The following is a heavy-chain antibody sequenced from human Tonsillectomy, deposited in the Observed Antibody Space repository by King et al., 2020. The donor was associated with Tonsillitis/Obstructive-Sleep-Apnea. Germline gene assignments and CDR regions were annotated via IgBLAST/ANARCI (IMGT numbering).Heavy chain of an antibody. CDR3: AKVGYSSGWPYWYFDL. J-gene: IGHJ2*01. CDR1: GFTFSSYA. D-gene: IGHD6-19*01. Sequence: VQLVESGGGLVQPGGSLRLSCAASGFTFSSYAMSWVRQAPGKGLEWVSAISCSGGSTYYADSVKGRFTISRDNSKNTLYLQMNSLRAEDTAVYYCAKVGYSSGWPYWYFDLWGRGTLVTVSS. V-gene: IGHV3-23*04. CDR2: ISCSGGST.